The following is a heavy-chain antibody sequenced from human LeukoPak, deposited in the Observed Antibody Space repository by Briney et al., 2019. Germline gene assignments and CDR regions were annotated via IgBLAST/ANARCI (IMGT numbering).Heavy chain of an antibody. CDR2: ISSSSSYI. J-gene: IGHJ3*02. D-gene: IGHD5-24*01. Sequence: PGGSLRLSCAASGFTFSSYSMNWVRQAPGKGLEWVSSISSSSSYIYYADSVKGRFTISRDNAKNSLYLQMNSLRAEDTAVYYCARGLGREMAYTAFDIRGQGTMVTVSS. V-gene: IGHV3-21*01. CDR3: ARGLGREMAYTAFDI. CDR1: GFTFSSYS.